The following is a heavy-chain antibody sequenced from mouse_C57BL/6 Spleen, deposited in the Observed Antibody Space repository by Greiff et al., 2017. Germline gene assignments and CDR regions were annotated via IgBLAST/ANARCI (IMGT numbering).Heavy chain of an antibody. CDR3: ARLGDYFDY. CDR2: INPNNGGT. D-gene: IGHD4-1*01. J-gene: IGHJ2*01. V-gene: IGHV1-26*01. Sequence: EVQLQQPGPELVKPGASVKISCKASGYTFTDYYMNWVKQSHGKSLEWIGDINPNNGGTSYNQKFKGKATLTVDKSSSTAYMELRSLTSEDSAVYYCARLGDYFDYWGQGTTLTVSS. CDR1: GYTFTDYY.